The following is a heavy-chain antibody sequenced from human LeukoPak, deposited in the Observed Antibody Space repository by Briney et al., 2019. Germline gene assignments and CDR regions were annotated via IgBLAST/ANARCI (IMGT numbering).Heavy chain of an antibody. V-gene: IGHV4-34*01. D-gene: IGHD3-10*01. Sequence: SETLSLTYAVYGGSFSGYYWSWIRQPPGKGLEWIGEINHSGSTNYNPSLKSRVTISVDTSKNQFSLKLSSVTAADTAVYYCARVWGDYADMDVWGQGTTVTVSS. CDR2: INHSGST. J-gene: IGHJ6*02. CDR3: ARVWGDYADMDV. CDR1: GGSFSGYY.